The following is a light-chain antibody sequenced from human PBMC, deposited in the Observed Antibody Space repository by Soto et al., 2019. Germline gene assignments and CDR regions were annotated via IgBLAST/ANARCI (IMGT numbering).Light chain of an antibody. J-gene: IGKJ4*01. CDR3: QQRGNWLT. CDR2: AAS. Sequence: IQLTQSPSSLYASVGYSLTITCLASQAIRTALGWYQQKPGKVPKLLIYAASILQSGVPSRFSGSGSGTDFTLTISSLETEDFAVYFCQQRGNWLTFGGGPKVDIK. CDR1: QAIRTA. V-gene: IGKV1-6*01.